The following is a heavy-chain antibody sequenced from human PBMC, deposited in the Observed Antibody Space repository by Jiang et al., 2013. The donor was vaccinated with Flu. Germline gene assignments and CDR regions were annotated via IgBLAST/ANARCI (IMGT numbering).Heavy chain of an antibody. CDR3: ARLRWLEGPNFDY. CDR1: GGSTSSYY. J-gene: IGHJ4*02. CDR2: IHHSGST. D-gene: IGHD5-24*01. V-gene: IGHV4-59*01. Sequence: PGLVKPSETLSLTCTVSGGSTSSYYWSWIRQPPGKGLEWIGQIHHSGSTHYNPSLKSRVTISVDTSKNRFSLKLSSVTAADTAVYYCARLRWLEGPNFDYWGQGTLVTVFS.